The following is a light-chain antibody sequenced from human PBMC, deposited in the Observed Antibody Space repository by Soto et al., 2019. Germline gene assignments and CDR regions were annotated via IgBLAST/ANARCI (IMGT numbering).Light chain of an antibody. V-gene: IGKV3-20*01. CDR3: QHYGSSLWT. J-gene: IGKJ1*01. Sequence: EIGLTQSPGTLSLFPGERATLSCRASQSVSSSRLAWYRQKPGQAPRLLIYGASSRATGIPDRFSGSGSGTDFTLTISGLEPEDFAVYYCQHYGSSLWTFGQGTKVDIK. CDR1: QSVSSSR. CDR2: GAS.